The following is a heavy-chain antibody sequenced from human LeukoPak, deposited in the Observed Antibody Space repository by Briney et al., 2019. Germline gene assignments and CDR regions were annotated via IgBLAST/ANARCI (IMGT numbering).Heavy chain of an antibody. CDR2: ISYDGSNK. D-gene: IGHD6-6*01. V-gene: IGHV3-30*18. CDR1: GFTFSSYG. Sequence: PGGSLRLSCAASGFTFSSYGMHWVRQAPGKGLEWVAVISYDGSNKYYADSVKGRFTISRDNSKNTLYLQMNSLRAEDTAVYYCAKECSSSSTFFDYWGQGTLVTVSS. CDR3: AKECSSSSTFFDY. J-gene: IGHJ4*02.